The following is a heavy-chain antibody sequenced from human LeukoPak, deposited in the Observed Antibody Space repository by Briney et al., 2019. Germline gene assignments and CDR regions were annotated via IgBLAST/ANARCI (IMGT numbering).Heavy chain of an antibody. CDR1: GYTFTSYG. CDR2: ISAYNGNT. V-gene: IGHV1-18*01. J-gene: IGHJ3*02. D-gene: IGHD5-12*01. CDR3: ARTSAAGLPNAFDI. Sequence: ASVKVSCKASGYTFTSYGISWVRQAPGQGLEWMGWISAYNGNTNCAQKLQGRVTMTTDTSTSTAYMELRSLRSDDTAVYYCARTSAAGLPNAFDIWGQGTMVTVSS.